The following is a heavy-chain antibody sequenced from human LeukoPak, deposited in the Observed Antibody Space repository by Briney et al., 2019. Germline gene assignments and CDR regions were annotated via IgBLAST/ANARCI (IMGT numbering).Heavy chain of an antibody. V-gene: IGHV4-30-2*01. CDR2: IYHSGST. Sequence: PSETLSLTCTVSGGSISSGGYYWSWIRQPPGKGLEWIGYIYHSGSTYYNPSLKSRVTISVDRSKNQFSLKLSSVTAADTAVYYCARKGWSVFFDYWGQGTLVTVSS. J-gene: IGHJ4*02. CDR1: GGSISSGGYY. D-gene: IGHD2-15*01. CDR3: ARKGWSVFFDY.